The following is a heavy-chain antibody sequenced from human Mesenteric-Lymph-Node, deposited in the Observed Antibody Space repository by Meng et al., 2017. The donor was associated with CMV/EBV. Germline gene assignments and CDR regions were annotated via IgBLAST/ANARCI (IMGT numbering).Heavy chain of an antibody. J-gene: IGHJ6*02. CDR1: GFTFSSYS. Sequence: GESLKISCAASGFTFSSYSMNWVRQAPGKGLEWVSSISSSSSYIYYADSVKGRFTISRDNAKNSLYLQMNSLRAEDTAVYYCARDRYPYYYDASGPRGMDVWGQGTTVTVSS. V-gene: IGHV3-21*01. CDR2: ISSSSSYI. CDR3: ARDRYPYYYDASGPRGMDV. D-gene: IGHD3-22*01.